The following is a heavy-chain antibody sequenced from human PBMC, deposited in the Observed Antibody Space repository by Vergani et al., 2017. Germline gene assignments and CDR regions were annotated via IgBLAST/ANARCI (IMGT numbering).Heavy chain of an antibody. D-gene: IGHD3-10*01. CDR2: INPNSGGT. Sequence: QVQLVQSGAEVKKPGASVKVSCKASGYTFTGYYMHWVRQAPGQGLEWMGWINPNSGGTNYAQKFQGRVTMTRDTSISTAYMELSRLRSDDTAVYYCAGPRGHWLGRLYQYYGFDGRGQGTTVTVSS. J-gene: IGHJ6*02. CDR1: GYTFTGYY. V-gene: IGHV1-2*02. CDR3: AGPRGHWLGRLYQYYGFDG.